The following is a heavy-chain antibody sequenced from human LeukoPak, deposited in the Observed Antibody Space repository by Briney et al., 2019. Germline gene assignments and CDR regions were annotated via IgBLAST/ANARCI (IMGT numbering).Heavy chain of an antibody. V-gene: IGHV4-59*01. CDR3: ARETSDSSGLKAFDY. CDR1: AGSLSSCY. D-gene: IGHD5-18*01. Sequence: SETLSLTCTVSAGSLSSCYCRWIRHPPGEGLEWIGYIYYSGSTNYNPSLKSRVTKSVDTSKNQFSLKLSSVIAADRAVYYCARETSDSSGLKAFDYWGQGTLVTVSS. CDR2: IYYSGST. J-gene: IGHJ4*02.